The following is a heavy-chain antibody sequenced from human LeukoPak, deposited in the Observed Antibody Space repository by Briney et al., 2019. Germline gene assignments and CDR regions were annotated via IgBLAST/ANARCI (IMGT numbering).Heavy chain of an antibody. J-gene: IGHJ5*02. Sequence: GGSLRLSCAASGFTFSGYWMHWVRQAPGKGLVWVSCIEGDGSTTGYADSVKGRFTISRDNAKSTLFLEMNSLRAEDTAVYYCARDPRNKGFDPWGQGTLVTVSS. V-gene: IGHV3-74*01. D-gene: IGHD1/OR15-1a*01. CDR2: IEGDGSTT. CDR1: GFTFSGYW. CDR3: ARDPRNKGFDP.